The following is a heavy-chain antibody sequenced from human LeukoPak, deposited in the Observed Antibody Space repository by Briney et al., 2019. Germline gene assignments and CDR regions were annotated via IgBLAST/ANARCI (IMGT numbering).Heavy chain of an antibody. CDR2: IGIDSGNT. V-gene: IGHV3-48*01. Sequence: PGGSPRLSCTASGFPFIEYSMNWVRQVPGKGLEWISYIGIDSGNTKYADSVRGRFTISADKAKNSLYLQMNSLRVEDTAVYYCARDHNYAFDNWGQGTLVSVAS. J-gene: IGHJ4*02. CDR1: GFPFIEYS. CDR3: ARDHNYAFDN. D-gene: IGHD1-1*01.